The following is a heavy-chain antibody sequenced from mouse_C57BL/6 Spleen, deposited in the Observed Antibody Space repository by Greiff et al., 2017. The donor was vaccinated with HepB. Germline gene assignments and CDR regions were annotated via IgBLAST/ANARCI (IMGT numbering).Heavy chain of an antibody. D-gene: IGHD2-4*01. CDR3: AREEVITTAWFAY. J-gene: IGHJ3*01. V-gene: IGHV1-64*01. CDR2: IHPNSGST. CDR1: GYTFTSYW. Sequence: QVQLQQPGAGLVKPGASVKLSCKASGYTFTSYWMHWVKQRPGQGLEWIGMIHPNSGSTNYNEKFKSKATLTVDKSSSTAYMQLSSLTSEDSAVYYCAREEVITTAWFAYWGQGTLVTVSA.